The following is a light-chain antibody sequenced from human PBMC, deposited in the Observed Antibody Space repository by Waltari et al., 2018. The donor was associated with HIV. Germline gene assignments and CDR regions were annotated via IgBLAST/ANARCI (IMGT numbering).Light chain of an antibody. CDR3: QQYNSYSLLT. Sequence: DIQMTRYPSTLSASVGDRVTITCRASQSISSWLAWYQQKPGKAPKLLIYKASSLESGVPSRFSGSGSGTEFTLTISSLQPDDFATYYCQQYNSYSLLTFGQGTKLEIK. V-gene: IGKV1-5*03. CDR1: QSISSW. J-gene: IGKJ2*01. CDR2: KAS.